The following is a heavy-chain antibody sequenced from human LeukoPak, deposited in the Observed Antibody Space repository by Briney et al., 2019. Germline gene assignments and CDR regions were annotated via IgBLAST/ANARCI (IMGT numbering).Heavy chain of an antibody. CDR1: GFTFSSYA. CDR3: AKDGLLWFRESKVPYSRAYFQH. V-gene: IGHV3-23*01. D-gene: IGHD3-10*01. CDR2: ISGSGGST. Sequence: GGSLRLSCAASGFTFSSYAMSWVRQAPGKGLEWVSAISGSGGSTYYADSVKGRFTISRDNSENTLYLQMNSLRAEDTAVYYCAKDGLLWFRESKVPYSRAYFQHWGQGTLVTVSS. J-gene: IGHJ1*01.